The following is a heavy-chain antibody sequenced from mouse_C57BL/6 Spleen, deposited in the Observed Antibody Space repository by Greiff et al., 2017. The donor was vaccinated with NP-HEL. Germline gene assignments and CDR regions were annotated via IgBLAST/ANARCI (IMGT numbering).Heavy chain of an antibody. CDR3: ARRGNYYASSYVDYYAMDY. J-gene: IGHJ4*01. CDR1: GFTFSDYG. CDR2: ISNLAYSI. Sequence: EVMLVESGGGLVQPGGSLKLSCAASGFTFSDYGMAWVRQAPGKGPEWVAFISNLAYSIYYADTVTGRFTISRENAKNTLYLEMSSLRSEDTAMYYCARRGNYYASSYVDYYAMDYWGQGTSVTVSS. V-gene: IGHV5-15*01. D-gene: IGHD1-1*01.